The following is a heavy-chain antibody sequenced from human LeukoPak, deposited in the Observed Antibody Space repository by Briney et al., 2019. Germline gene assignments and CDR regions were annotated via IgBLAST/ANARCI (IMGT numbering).Heavy chain of an antibody. J-gene: IGHJ4*02. V-gene: IGHV4-34*01. CDR3: ARGSRAPTVSRRSGFDY. D-gene: IGHD4-17*01. CDR1: GGSFSGYY. Sequence: SETLSLTCAVYGGSFSGYYWSWIRQPPGKGLEWIGEINHSGSTNYNPSLKSRVTISVDTSKNQFSLKLSSVTAADTAVYYCARGSRAPTVSRRSGFDYWGQGNLVTVSS. CDR2: INHSGST.